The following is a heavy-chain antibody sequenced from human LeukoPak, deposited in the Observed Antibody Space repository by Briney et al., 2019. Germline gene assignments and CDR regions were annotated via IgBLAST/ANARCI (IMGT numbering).Heavy chain of an antibody. CDR1: GFTFSSYW. Sequence: GGSLRLSCAASGFTFSSYWMSWVRQAPGKGLEWVANIKQDESEKYYVDSVKGRFTISRDNAKNSLYLQMNSLRAEDTAVYYCARDQVYAFWSGRFDYYYYYMDVWGKGTTVTVTS. J-gene: IGHJ6*03. CDR2: IKQDESEK. D-gene: IGHD3-3*01. V-gene: IGHV3-7*01. CDR3: ARDQVYAFWSGRFDYYYYYMDV.